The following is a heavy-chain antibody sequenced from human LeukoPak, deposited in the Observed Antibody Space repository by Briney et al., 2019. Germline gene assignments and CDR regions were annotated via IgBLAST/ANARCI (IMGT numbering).Heavy chain of an antibody. Sequence: GGSLRLSCAASGFTFSKYWMLXXRQAPGKGXXXXXRINTXXTVTTYAXSXXGRFTVSRDNADKTMFMQMNSVRDEDTAVYYCATKQWLAPPPDSWGQGTPVTVSS. D-gene: IGHD6-19*01. CDR2: INTXXTVT. CDR3: ATKQWLAPPPDS. V-gene: IGHV3-74*01. J-gene: IGHJ4*02. CDR1: GFTFSKYW.